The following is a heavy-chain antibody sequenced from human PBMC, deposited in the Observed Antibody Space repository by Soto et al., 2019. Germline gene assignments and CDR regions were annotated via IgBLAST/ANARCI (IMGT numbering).Heavy chain of an antibody. CDR2: IIPIFGTA. J-gene: IGHJ6*04. CDR1: GGTFSSYA. Sequence: QVQLVQSGAEVKKPGSSVKVSCKASGGTFSSYAISWVRQSPGQGLEWMGGIIPIFGTANYAQKFQGRFTSTADESPSTAYMELSSLRSEDTAVYYCARHVPASGYYYGMDVWCKGTTVTVSS. D-gene: IGHD2-2*01. CDR3: ARHVPASGYYYGMDV. V-gene: IGHV1-69*12.